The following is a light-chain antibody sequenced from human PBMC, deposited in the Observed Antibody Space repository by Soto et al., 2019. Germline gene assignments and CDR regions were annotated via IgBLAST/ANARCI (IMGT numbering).Light chain of an antibody. V-gene: IGKV3-11*01. J-gene: IGKJ4*01. CDR2: DAS. CDR3: QKRTNWPLP. Sequence: EIVLTQSPVTLSLSPGERATLSCRASQSVVNYLAWYQQKPGQAPRLLIYDASKRATGIPARFSGSGYGTDFPPTFSGLDPEDLAIFNGQKRTNWPLPSGGGTKGRSN. CDR1: QSVVNY.